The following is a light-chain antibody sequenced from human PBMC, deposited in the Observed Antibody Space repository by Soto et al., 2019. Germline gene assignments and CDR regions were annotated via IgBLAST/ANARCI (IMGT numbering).Light chain of an antibody. V-gene: IGKV1-9*01. CDR1: QGISSY. Sequence: DIQLTQSPSFLSASVGDRVTITCRASQGISSYLAWYQQKPGKAPKLLIYAASTLQSGVPSRFMGSGSGTEFTLTISSLQPEDFATYYCQQLNSYPLTVGGGTKVDSK. CDR2: AAS. CDR3: QQLNSYPLT. J-gene: IGKJ4*01.